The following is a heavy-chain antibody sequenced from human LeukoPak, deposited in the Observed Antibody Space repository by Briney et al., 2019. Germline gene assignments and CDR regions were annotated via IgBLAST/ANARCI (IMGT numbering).Heavy chain of an antibody. J-gene: IGHJ6*02. CDR2: IYTSGST. D-gene: IGHD2-21*01. V-gene: IGHV4-4*07. CDR1: GGSISSYY. CDR3: ARDSDIVANYYGMDV. Sequence: SETLSLTCTVSGGSISSYYWSWIRQPAGKGLEWIGRIYTSGSTNYNPSLKSRVTMSVDTSKNQFSLKLSSVTAADTAVYYCARDSDIVANYYGMDVWGQGTTVTVSS.